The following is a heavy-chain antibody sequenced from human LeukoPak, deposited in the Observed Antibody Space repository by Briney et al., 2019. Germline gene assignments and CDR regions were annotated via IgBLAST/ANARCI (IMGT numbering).Heavy chain of an antibody. Sequence: NASETLSLTCTVSGVSTSSYYWSWIRQPPGKGLEWIGYIYYSGSTNYNPSLKSRVTISVDTSKNQFSLKLSSVTAADTAVYYCARSYSGIPYYFDYWGQGTLVTVSS. CDR1: GVSTSSYY. CDR2: IYYSGST. D-gene: IGHD1-26*01. CDR3: ARSYSGIPYYFDY. V-gene: IGHV4-59*01. J-gene: IGHJ4*02.